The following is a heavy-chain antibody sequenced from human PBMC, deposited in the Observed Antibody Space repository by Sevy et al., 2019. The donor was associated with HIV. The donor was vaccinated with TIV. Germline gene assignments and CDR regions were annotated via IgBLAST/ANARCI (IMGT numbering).Heavy chain of an antibody. Sequence: ASVKVSCRTFGGTFRSYIIAWMRQAPGQGLEWMGGIITSAGKVNYAQKFRGRVTITADDSTSTTYMEMSGLRSEDTAIYYCSRVYSCGGACYYFDYWGQGTLVTVSS. D-gene: IGHD2-21*02. CDR1: GGTFRSYI. J-gene: IGHJ4*02. CDR2: IITSAGKV. CDR3: SRVYSCGGACYYFDY. V-gene: IGHV1-69*13.